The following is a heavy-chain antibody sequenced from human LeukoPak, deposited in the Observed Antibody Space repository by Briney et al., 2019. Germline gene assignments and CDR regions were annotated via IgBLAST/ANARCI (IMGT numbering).Heavy chain of an antibody. D-gene: IGHD6-19*01. CDR1: GFTFSTYA. V-gene: IGHV3-21*01. J-gene: IGHJ4*02. CDR3: ARGFPSGWSSYDY. CDR2: ISTSGSYI. Sequence: GGSLRLSCAPSGFTFSTYAMNWVRQAPGKGLEWVSSISTSGSYIYYADSLKGRFTISRDNAKDSLYLQMHSLRAEDTAVYYCARGFPSGWSSYDYWGQGTLVTVSS.